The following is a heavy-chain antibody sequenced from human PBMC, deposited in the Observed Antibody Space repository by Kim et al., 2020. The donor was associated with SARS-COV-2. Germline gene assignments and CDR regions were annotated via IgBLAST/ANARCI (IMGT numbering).Heavy chain of an antibody. D-gene: IGHD6-13*01. J-gene: IGHJ5*02. CDR3: AKVPGIGAP. CDR2: GST. V-gene: IGHV3-43*01. Sequence: GSTYYDDSVKGRFTNSRDNSKNALYLQMNSLRTEDTALYYCAKVPGIGAPWGQGTLVTVSS.